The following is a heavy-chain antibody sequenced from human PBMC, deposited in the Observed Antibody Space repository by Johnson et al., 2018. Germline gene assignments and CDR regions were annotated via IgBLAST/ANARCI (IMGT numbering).Heavy chain of an antibody. D-gene: IGHD2-15*01. V-gene: IGHV3-64*07. CDR1: GFTFDDYA. CDR3: TRDPSVRRSGDGLWNRGGEMYYYYMDV. Sequence: EVQLLETGGGLVKPGGSLRLSCAASGFTFDDYAMHWVRQAPGKGLEYVSAISSNGGSTYYADSVKGRFTISRDDSKNTAYLQMNSLKTGYTAVYYGTRDPSVRRSGDGLWNRGGEMYYYYMDVWGKGTTVTVSS. J-gene: IGHJ6*03. CDR2: ISSNGGST.